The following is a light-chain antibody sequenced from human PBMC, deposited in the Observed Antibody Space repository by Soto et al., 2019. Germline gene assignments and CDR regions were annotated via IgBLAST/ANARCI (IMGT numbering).Light chain of an antibody. CDR3: QQSYSTPPYT. CDR1: QSISSY. Sequence: DIQMTQSPSSLSASVGDRVTITCRASQSISSYLNWYQQNPGKAPKLLIYAASSLQSGVPSRFSGSGSGTDFTLTISSLQPEDFATYYCQQSYSTPPYTFGQGTKLEI. CDR2: AAS. J-gene: IGKJ2*01. V-gene: IGKV1-39*01.